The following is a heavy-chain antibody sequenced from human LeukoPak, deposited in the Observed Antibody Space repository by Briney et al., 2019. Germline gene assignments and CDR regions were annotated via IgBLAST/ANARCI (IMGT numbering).Heavy chain of an antibody. CDR1: GYTFTGYY. CDR2: INPNSGGT. D-gene: IGHD2-2*01. CDR3: ASGYCSSTSCYYMEV. Sequence: ASVKVSCKASGYTFTGYYMHWVRQAPGQGLEWMGWINPNSGGTNYAQKFQGRVTMTRDTSISTAYMELSRLRSDDTAVYYCASGYCSSTSCYYMEVWGKGTTVTVSS. V-gene: IGHV1-2*02. J-gene: IGHJ6*03.